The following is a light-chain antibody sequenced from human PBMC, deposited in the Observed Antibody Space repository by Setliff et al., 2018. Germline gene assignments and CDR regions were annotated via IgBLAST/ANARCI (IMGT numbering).Light chain of an antibody. CDR1: QSVGSSG. Sequence: EIVLTQSPGTLTLSPGERATLLCRASQSVGSSGLAWYQQKTGQPPRLLILGASIRATGIPDRFSAGGSGTDFTLTITRLEPGDFAVYYCHQYGHSPKTFGQGTKVDIK. CDR2: GAS. V-gene: IGKV3-20*01. CDR3: HQYGHSPKT. J-gene: IGKJ1*01.